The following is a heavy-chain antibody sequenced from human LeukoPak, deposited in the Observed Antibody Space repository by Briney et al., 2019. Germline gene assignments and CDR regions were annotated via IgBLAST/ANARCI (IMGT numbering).Heavy chain of an antibody. V-gene: IGHV3-7*01. D-gene: IGHD1-26*01. Sequence: GGSLRLSCAASGFTFSGYGMSWVRQAPGKGLEWVANIKQDGSEKYYVDSVKGRFTISRDNAKNSLYLQMNSLRAEDTAVYYCARSSSGSGGYYMDVWGKGTTVTVSS. CDR2: IKQDGSEK. CDR3: ARSSSGSGGYYMDV. J-gene: IGHJ6*03. CDR1: GFTFSGYG.